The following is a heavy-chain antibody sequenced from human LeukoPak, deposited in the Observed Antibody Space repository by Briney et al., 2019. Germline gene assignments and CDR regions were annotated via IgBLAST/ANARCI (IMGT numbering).Heavy chain of an antibody. CDR2: ISPSGGST. V-gene: IGHV1-46*01. CDR3: ARDNSVRDEAWWFNP. Sequence: VSVKVSCKASGGTFSSYAISWVRQAPGQGPEWMGVISPSGGSTTYAQKFQGRVTLTRDMSTSTDYLELSSLRSEDTAVYYCARDNSVRDEAWWFNPWGQGTLVTVSS. D-gene: IGHD5-24*01. CDR1: GGTFSSYA. J-gene: IGHJ5*02.